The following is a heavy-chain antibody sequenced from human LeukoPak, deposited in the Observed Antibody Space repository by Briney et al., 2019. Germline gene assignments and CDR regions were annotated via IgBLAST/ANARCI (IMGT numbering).Heavy chain of an antibody. J-gene: IGHJ4*02. CDR1: GFSFRSYG. D-gene: IGHD1-26*01. Sequence: GGSLRLSCAASGFSFRSYGMHRVPQAPGKGLEGVAVMWYDGSTKFYEDSVRGRFTISRDKSKNTLYLQMNSLRAEDTAVYYCARDRSITEKYSGRYFHDYWGQGTLVTVSS. CDR2: MWYDGSTK. CDR3: ARDRSITEKYSGRYFHDY. V-gene: IGHV3-33*01.